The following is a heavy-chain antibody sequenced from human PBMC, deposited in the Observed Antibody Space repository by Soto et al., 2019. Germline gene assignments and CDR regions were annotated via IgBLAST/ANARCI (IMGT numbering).Heavy chain of an antibody. V-gene: IGHV1-18*01. J-gene: IGHJ4*02. D-gene: IGHD3-22*01. Sequence: ASVKVSCKASGYTFTSYGISWVRQAPGQGLEWMGWISAYNGNTNYAQKLQGRVTMTTDTSTSTAYMELRSLRSDDTAVYYCARDTYYYDSSGYYQSWGQGNLVTVSS. CDR3: ARDTYYYDSSGYYQS. CDR1: GYTFTSYG. CDR2: ISAYNGNT.